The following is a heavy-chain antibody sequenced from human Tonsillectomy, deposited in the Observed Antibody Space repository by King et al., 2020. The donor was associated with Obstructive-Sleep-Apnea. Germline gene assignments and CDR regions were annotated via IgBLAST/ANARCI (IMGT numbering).Heavy chain of an antibody. J-gene: IGHJ2*01. CDR2: IYHSGST. CDR3: AILRDYDGDWFFDL. Sequence: LQLQESGPGLVKPSETLSLTCSVSDYSISSDYYWGWIRQPPGKGLEWIGSIYHSGSTYCNPSLKSRVTMSVDTSKNQFSLKLSSVTAAETAVYYCAILRDYDGDWFFDLWGRGTLVTASS. V-gene: IGHV4-38-2*02. D-gene: IGHD4-23*01. CDR1: DYSISSDYY.